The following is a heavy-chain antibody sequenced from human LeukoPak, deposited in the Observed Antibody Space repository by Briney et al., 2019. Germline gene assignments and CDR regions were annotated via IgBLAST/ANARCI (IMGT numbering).Heavy chain of an antibody. CDR2: INGDGSMP. Sequence: PGGSRRLSCAASGFTFSNYWMHWVRQAPGKGLVWVSCINGDGSMPTYADSVKGRFTISRDNAKNTLSLHMNSLRAGDTGVYYCARDGGNYSPQDYWGQGTLVTVSS. D-gene: IGHD1-26*01. V-gene: IGHV3-74*01. CDR1: GFTFSNYW. CDR3: ARDGGNYSPQDY. J-gene: IGHJ4*02.